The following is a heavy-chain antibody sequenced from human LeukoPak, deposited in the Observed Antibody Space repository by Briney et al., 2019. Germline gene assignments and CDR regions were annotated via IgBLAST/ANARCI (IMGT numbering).Heavy chain of an antibody. D-gene: IGHD3-22*01. J-gene: IGHJ4*02. CDR3: ATTYYYDSSGYYFDY. CDR1: GYTLTELS. CDR2: FDPEDGET. V-gene: IGHV1-24*01. Sequence: ASVKVSCKVSGYTLTELSMHWVRQAPGKGLEWMGGFDPEDGETIYAQRFQGRVTMTEDTSTDTAYMELSSLRSEDTAVYYCATTYYYDSSGYYFDYWGQGTLVTVSS.